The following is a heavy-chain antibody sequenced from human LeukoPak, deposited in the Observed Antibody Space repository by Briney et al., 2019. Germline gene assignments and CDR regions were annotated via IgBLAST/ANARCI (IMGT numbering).Heavy chain of an antibody. J-gene: IGHJ4*02. V-gene: IGHV4-59*01. D-gene: IGHD4-17*01. CDR3: ARDYGGKFDY. Sequence: SETLSLTCSVSGGSISSFYWSWIRQPPGKGLEWIGYTYYNGDTKYNPSLKSRVTISVDTSKNQFSLRVSSVTAADTAVYYCARDYGGKFDYWGQGTLVTVSS. CDR2: TYYNGDT. CDR1: GGSISSFY.